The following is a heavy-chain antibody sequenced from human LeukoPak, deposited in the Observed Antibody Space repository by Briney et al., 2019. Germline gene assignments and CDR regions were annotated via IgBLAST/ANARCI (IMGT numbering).Heavy chain of an antibody. V-gene: IGHV3-23*01. Sequence: PGGSLRLSCAASGFSFSSYGMSWVRQAPGKGLEWVSAISGSGGSTYYADSVKGRFTISRDNAKNSLYLQMNSLRAEDTAVYYCARAGFYGYGYYYYMDVWGKGTTVTVSS. CDR2: ISGSGGST. J-gene: IGHJ6*03. CDR3: ARAGFYGYGYYYYMDV. CDR1: GFSFSSYG. D-gene: IGHD5-18*01.